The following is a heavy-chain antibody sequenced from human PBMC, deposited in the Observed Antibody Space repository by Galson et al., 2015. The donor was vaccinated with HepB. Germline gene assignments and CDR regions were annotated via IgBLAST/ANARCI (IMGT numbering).Heavy chain of an antibody. V-gene: IGHV1-46*01. D-gene: IGHD2-15*01. J-gene: IGHJ4*02. CDR2: INPSGGST. CDR3: ATMSWWLGDY. Sequence: SVKVSCKTSGYTFTSYYMHWVRQAPGQGLEWMGIINPSGGSTSYAQKFQGRVTMTEDTSTDTAYMELSSLRSEDTAVYYCATMSWWLGDYWGQGTLVTVSS. CDR1: GYTFTSYY.